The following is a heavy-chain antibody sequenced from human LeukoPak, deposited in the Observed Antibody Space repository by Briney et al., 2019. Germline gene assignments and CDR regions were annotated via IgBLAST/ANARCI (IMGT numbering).Heavy chain of an antibody. CDR2: ISGSGGST. CDR1: GFTFSSYA. Sequence: PGGSLRLSCAASGFTFSSYAMSWVRQAPGKGLEWVSAISGSGGSTYYADSVKGRFTISRDNSKNTLYLQMNSLRAEDTAVYYCASSSGWYEYYFDYWGQGTLVTVSS. D-gene: IGHD6-19*01. J-gene: IGHJ4*02. CDR3: ASSSGWYEYYFDY. V-gene: IGHV3-23*01.